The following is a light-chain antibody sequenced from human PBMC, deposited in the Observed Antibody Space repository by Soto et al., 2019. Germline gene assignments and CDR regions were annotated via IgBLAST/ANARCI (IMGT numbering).Light chain of an antibody. Sequence: DIQMTQSPSTLSASVGDRVTITCRASQSIVSWLAWYQRKPGEAPKLLIYKASNLQNGVPSRFSGSGSGTEFTLTISSLQPDDFATYYCQQYTNFPFTFGPGTKVDIK. CDR3: QQYTNFPFT. V-gene: IGKV1-5*03. CDR2: KAS. CDR1: QSIVSW. J-gene: IGKJ3*01.